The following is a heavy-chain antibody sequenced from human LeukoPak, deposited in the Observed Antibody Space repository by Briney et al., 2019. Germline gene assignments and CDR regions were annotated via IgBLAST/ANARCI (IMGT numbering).Heavy chain of an antibody. D-gene: IGHD6-13*01. CDR3: AKVPLIAAPKHFDY. Sequence: PGGSLRLSCAASGFTFSTQWMSWVRQAPGKGLEWVSVISGSGGSTYYADSVKGRFTISRDNSKNTLYLQMNSLRVEDTAVYYCAKVPLIAAPKHFDYWGQGTLVTVSS. J-gene: IGHJ4*02. V-gene: IGHV3-23*01. CDR1: GFTFSTQW. CDR2: ISGSGGST.